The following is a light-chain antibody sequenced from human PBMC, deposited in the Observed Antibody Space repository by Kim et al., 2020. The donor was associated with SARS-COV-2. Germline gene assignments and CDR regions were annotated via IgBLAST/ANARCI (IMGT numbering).Light chain of an antibody. CDR2: AAS. CDR3: QKYNSAPWT. J-gene: IGKJ1*01. CDR1: LGLTHS. Sequence: SLCDSVPITCRATLGLTHSFALYQQKPVTVPPLLISAASALQSGVPSRFRGSGSGTDFTLTISSLQPEDVATYYCQKYNSAPWTFGQGTKVDIK. V-gene: IGKV1-27*01.